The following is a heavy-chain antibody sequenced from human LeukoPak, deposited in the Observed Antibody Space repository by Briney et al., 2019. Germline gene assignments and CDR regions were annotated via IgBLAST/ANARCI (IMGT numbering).Heavy chain of an antibody. CDR1: GFIFDDYA. V-gene: IGHV3-43*02. CDR3: AKEEYSHTTNYFDN. J-gene: IGHJ4*02. Sequence: GGSLRLSCAASGFIFDDYAMHWVRQAPGKGLEWVSLISGDGGSTFYADSARGRFTISRDNSKNSLSLQMNSLTTEDTALYYCAKEEYSHTTNYFDNWGQGILVTVSS. CDR2: ISGDGGST. D-gene: IGHD2-8*01.